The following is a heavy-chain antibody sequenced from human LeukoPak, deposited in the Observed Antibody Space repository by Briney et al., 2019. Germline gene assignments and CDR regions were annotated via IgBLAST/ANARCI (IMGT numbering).Heavy chain of an antibody. J-gene: IGHJ4*02. V-gene: IGHV3-30*03. D-gene: IGHD1-26*01. CDR2: ISYDGSNK. CDR1: GSTFSSYG. CDR3: ATLIVGATPFDY. Sequence: PGRSLRLSCAASGSTFSSYGMHWVRQAPGKGLEWVAVISYDGSNKYYADSVKGRFTISRDNSKNTLYLQMNSLRAEDTAVYYCATLIVGATPFDYWGQGTLVTVSS.